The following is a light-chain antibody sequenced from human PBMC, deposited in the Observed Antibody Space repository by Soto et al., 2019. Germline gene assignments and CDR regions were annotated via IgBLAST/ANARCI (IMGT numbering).Light chain of an antibody. CDR1: SSDVGGYNY. V-gene: IGLV2-14*03. Sequence: QSALTQPASVSGSPGQSITISCTGTSSDVGGYNYVSWFQQHPGKAPKLKIYEVSNRPSGVSNRFSGSKSGYTASLTISELQAEYEADYYCTSFTSSSTWVFGGWTKVTVL. CDR2: EVS. J-gene: IGLJ3*02. CDR3: TSFTSSSTWV.